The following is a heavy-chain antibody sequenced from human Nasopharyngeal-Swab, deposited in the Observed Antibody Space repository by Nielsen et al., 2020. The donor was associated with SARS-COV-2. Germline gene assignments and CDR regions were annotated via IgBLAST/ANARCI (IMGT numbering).Heavy chain of an antibody. Sequence: ASVKVSCKASGYTFTGYYMHWVRQAPGQGLEWMGRINPNSGGTNYAQKFQGRVTMTRDTSISTAYMELSRLRSDDPAVYYCARDRSTHYGMDVWGQGTTVTVSS. CDR1: GYTFTGYY. CDR3: ARDRSTHYGMDV. V-gene: IGHV1-2*06. J-gene: IGHJ6*02. D-gene: IGHD2-2*01. CDR2: INPNSGGT.